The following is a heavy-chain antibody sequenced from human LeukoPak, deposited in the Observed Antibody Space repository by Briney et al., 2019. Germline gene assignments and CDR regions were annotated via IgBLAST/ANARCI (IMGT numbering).Heavy chain of an antibody. J-gene: IGHJ4*02. D-gene: IGHD6-25*01. CDR2: IFHSGST. CDR1: GGSISSSSYY. V-gene: IGHV4-39*01. CDR3: ARLYQGKRPPDY. Sequence: PSETLSLTCTVSGGSISSSSYYWGWIRQPPGKGLEWIGSIFHSGSTYYNPSLKSRVTISVDTSKNQLSLSLRSVTAADTAVYYCARLYQGKRPPDYWGQGTLVTVSS.